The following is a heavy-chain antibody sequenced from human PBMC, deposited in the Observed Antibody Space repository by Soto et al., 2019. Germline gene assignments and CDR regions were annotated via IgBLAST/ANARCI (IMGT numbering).Heavy chain of an antibody. CDR3: ARGYXXXSGYYTDPDYYYYYGMDV. J-gene: IGHJ6*02. V-gene: IGHV1-18*04. CDR1: GYTFTSYG. CDR2: ISAYNGNT. D-gene: IGHD3-3*01. Sequence: QVQLVQSGAEVKKPGASVKVSCKASGYTFTSYGISCVRQAPGQGLEWMGWISAYNGNTNYAQKLQGRVTMTTDTSTSTAYMELRSLRSDDTAVYYCARGYXXXSGYYTDPDYYYYYGMDVWGQGTTVTVSS.